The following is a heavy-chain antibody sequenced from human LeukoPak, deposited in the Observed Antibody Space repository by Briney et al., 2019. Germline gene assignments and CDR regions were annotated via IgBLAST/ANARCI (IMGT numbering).Heavy chain of an antibody. D-gene: IGHD4-23*01. CDR2: IKEDGTQR. CDR3: VRGGWELDY. Sequence: SGGSLRLSCAASGFTFKYYWMAWVRLAPGKSLEWVAHIKEDGTQRYYVDSVKGRFTISRDDAKNSLYLQMDTLTDEDTAVYYCVRGGWELDYWGQGVLVTVSS. J-gene: IGHJ4*02. V-gene: IGHV3-7*01. CDR1: GFTFKYYW.